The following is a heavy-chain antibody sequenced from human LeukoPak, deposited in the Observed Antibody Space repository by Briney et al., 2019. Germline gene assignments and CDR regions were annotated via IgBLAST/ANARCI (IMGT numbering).Heavy chain of an antibody. CDR1: GGSISSYY. V-gene: IGHV4-4*07. D-gene: IGHD3-3*01. Sequence: PSETLSLTCTVSGGSISSYYWSWIRQPAGKGLEWIGRIYTSGSTNYNPSLKSRVTMSVDTSKNQFSLKLSSVTAADTAVYYCARHGPYYDFWSGPYYFDYWGQGTLVTVSS. CDR2: IYTSGST. J-gene: IGHJ4*02. CDR3: ARHGPYYDFWSGPYYFDY.